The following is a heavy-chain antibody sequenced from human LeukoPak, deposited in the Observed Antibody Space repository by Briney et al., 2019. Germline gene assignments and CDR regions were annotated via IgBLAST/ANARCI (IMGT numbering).Heavy chain of an antibody. CDR1: GFTFSSYI. Sequence: GGSLRLSCAASGFTFSSYIMNWVRQAPGKGLEWVSSISSSSSYIYYADSVKGRFTISRDNAKNSLYLQMNSLRAEDTAVYYCARADYDSSGYPGQDFDYWGQGTLVTVSS. J-gene: IGHJ4*02. V-gene: IGHV3-21*01. D-gene: IGHD3-22*01. CDR2: ISSSSSYI. CDR3: ARADYDSSGYPGQDFDY.